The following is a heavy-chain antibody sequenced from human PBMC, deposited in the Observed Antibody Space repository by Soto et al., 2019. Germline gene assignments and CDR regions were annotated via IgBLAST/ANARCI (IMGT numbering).Heavy chain of an antibody. CDR2: ISGDGLST. Sequence: PGGSLRLACAGSGSTFTDFTMTWVRQAPGKGLEWVSAISGDGLSTYYAGSVKGRFTISRDNSKTTLYLQMNSLRAEDTAVYYCARRPDAFDIWGRGTMVTGSS. CDR3: ARRPDAFDI. CDR1: GSTFTDFT. J-gene: IGHJ3*02. V-gene: IGHV3-23*01.